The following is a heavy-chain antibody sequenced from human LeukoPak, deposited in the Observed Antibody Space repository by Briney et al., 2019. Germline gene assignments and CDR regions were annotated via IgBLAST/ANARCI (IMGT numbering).Heavy chain of an antibody. V-gene: IGHV3-23*01. CDR1: GFTFSTYS. CDR2: IRGGGENT. CDR3: AKISWDGRGTFY. J-gene: IGHJ4*02. D-gene: IGHD2-15*01. Sequence: PGGSLKLSCAASGFTFSTYSMSWVRQAPGKGLEWVSAIRGGGENTYYADSVKGRFTISRDNSKDTLSLQMNSLRAEDTAVYYCAKISWDGRGTFYWGQGTLVTVSS.